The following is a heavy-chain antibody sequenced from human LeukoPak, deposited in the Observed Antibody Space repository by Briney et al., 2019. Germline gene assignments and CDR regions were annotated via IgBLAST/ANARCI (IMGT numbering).Heavy chain of an antibody. J-gene: IGHJ4*02. CDR3: AKTMYYSPRYSFDY. CDR2: ISGSGGGT. Sequence: GGSLRLSCAASGFTFSTSAMSWVRQAPGKGPEWVSTISGSGGGTYYADSVKGRFTISRDNSKNTLYLQLNSLRAEDTAIYYCAKTMYYSPRYSFDYWGQGTLVTVSS. V-gene: IGHV3-23*01. CDR1: GFTFSTSA. D-gene: IGHD3-10*01.